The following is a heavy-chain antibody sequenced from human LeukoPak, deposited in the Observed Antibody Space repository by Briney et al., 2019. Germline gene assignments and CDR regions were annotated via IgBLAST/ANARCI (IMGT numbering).Heavy chain of an antibody. J-gene: IGHJ4*02. D-gene: IGHD5-12*01. CDR2: ISGSGGST. CDR3: AKLSGYDYYFDY. CDR1: GFTFSSYA. Sequence: GGSPRLSCAASGFTFSSYAMSWVRQAPGKGLEWVSAISGSGGSTYYADSVKGRFTISRDNSKNTLYLQKNSLRAEDTAVYYCAKLSGYDYYFDYWGQGTLVTVSS. V-gene: IGHV3-23*01.